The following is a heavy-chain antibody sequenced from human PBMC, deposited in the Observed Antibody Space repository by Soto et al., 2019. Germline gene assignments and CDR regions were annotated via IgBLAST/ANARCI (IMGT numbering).Heavy chain of an antibody. Sequence: EVQLLESGGGLVQPGGSLRLSCAASGFTFSSYAMSWVRQAPGKGLEWVSAISGSGGSTYYADSVKGRFTISRDNSKNTLYRQMNSLRAEDTAVYYCAKGSRLYWYFDLWGRGTLVTVSS. J-gene: IGHJ2*01. D-gene: IGHD6-19*01. CDR2: ISGSGGST. CDR3: AKGSRLYWYFDL. CDR1: GFTFSSYA. V-gene: IGHV3-23*01.